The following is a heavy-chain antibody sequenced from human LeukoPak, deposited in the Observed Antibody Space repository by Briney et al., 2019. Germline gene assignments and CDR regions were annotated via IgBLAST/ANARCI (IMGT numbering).Heavy chain of an antibody. CDR3: ARVGGSSWFVYFDY. Sequence: KAGGSLRLSCAASGFPFSSYSMNWVRQAPGKGLEWVSSISSSSSQIYYADSVKGRFTISSDNAKNPLYLQMNSLRAEDTAVYYCARVGGSSWFVYFDYWGQGTLVTVSS. CDR2: ISSSSSQI. CDR1: GFPFSSYS. D-gene: IGHD6-13*01. V-gene: IGHV3-21*01. J-gene: IGHJ4*02.